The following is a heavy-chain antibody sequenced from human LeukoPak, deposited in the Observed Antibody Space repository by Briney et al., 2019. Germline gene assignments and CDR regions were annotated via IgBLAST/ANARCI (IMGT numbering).Heavy chain of an antibody. V-gene: IGHV6-1*01. J-gene: IGHJ6*02. CDR1: GDSVSTNYAD. CDR2: TYYRSKWYK. D-gene: IGHD6-19*01. CDR3: ARMRIAVAGTGPPYYYYYGMDV. Sequence: SQTLSLTCAISGDSVSTNYADWNWIRQSPSRGLEWLGRTYYRSKWYKDYAVSVKSLITINPDTSKNQFSLQLNSVTPEDTAVYYCARMRIAVAGTGPPYYYYYGMDVWGQGTTVTVSS.